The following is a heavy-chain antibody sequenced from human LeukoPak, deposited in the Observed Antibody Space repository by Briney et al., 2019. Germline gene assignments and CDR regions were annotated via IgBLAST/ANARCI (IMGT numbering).Heavy chain of an antibody. CDR1: GYTFTGYY. Sequence: ASVNVSCKASGYTFTGYYMHWVRQAPGQGLEWMGWINPNSGGTNYAQKFQGWVTMTRDTSISTAYMELSRLRSDDTAVYYCARDSAPYYYDSSGYYPYYFDYWGQGTLVTVSS. D-gene: IGHD3-22*01. CDR2: INPNSGGT. J-gene: IGHJ4*02. V-gene: IGHV1-2*04. CDR3: ARDSAPYYYDSSGYYPYYFDY.